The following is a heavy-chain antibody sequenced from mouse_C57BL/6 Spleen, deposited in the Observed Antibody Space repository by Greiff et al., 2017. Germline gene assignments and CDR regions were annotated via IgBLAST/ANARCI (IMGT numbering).Heavy chain of an antibody. CDR1: GFTFSSYT. CDR3: ASLTGKGFAY. J-gene: IGHJ3*01. D-gene: IGHD4-1*01. CDR2: ISGVGGKT. V-gene: IGHV5-9*01. Sequence: EVQVVQSGGGLVKPGASLKLSCAASGFTFSSYTMSWVRQTPEKRLEWVATISGVGGKTYYPDSVTGRCTISRDNAKNTLYLQMSSLRSEDTALYYCASLTGKGFAYWGQGTLVTVSA.